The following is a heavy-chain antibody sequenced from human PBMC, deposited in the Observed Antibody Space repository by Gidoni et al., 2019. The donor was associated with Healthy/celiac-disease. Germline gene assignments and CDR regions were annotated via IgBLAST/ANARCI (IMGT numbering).Heavy chain of an antibody. J-gene: IGHJ3*02. CDR3: ARHEPYGGQEGAFDI. CDR2: IIPIFGTA. Sequence: QVQLVQSGAEVKKPGSSVKVSCQASVGTFSSYAISWVRQAPGQGLEWMGGIIPIFGTANYAQKFQGRVTITADKSTSTAYMELSSLRSEDTAVYYCARHEPYGGQEGAFDIWGQGTMVTVSS. D-gene: IGHD4-17*01. CDR1: VGTFSSYA. V-gene: IGHV1-69*06.